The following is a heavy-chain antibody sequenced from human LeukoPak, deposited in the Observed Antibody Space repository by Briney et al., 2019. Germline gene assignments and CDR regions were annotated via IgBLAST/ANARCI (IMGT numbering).Heavy chain of an antibody. V-gene: IGHV3-9*01. D-gene: IGHD6-19*01. J-gene: IGHJ5*02. CDR3: AKEALGVAGGVFDP. Sequence: GRSLRLSCVASGFAFDDFGMHWVRRAPGKGLEWVSGIAGKTHNVDYADPVKGRFTISRDNAKKSLYLHMTRLTIEDTALYYCAKEALGVAGGVFDPWGQGTLVTVSA. CDR2: IAGKTHNV. CDR1: GFAFDDFG.